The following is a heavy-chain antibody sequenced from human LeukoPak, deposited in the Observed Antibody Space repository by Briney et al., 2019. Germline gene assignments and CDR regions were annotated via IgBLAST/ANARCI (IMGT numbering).Heavy chain of an antibody. J-gene: IGHJ5*02. Sequence: GGSLRLSCAASGFTFSSYNIHWVRQAPGKGLEWVAVISYDGRNEYYADSVKGRFTISRDKSKNTLYLQMNSLRAEDTAVYYCAREHTSGWYDHWGQGTLVTVSS. CDR1: GFTFSSYN. CDR2: ISYDGRNE. D-gene: IGHD6-19*01. CDR3: AREHTSGWYDH. V-gene: IGHV3-30*04.